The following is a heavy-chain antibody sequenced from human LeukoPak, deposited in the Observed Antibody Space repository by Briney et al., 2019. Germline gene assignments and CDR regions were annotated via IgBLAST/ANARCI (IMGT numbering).Heavy chain of an antibody. D-gene: IGHD2-21*01. J-gene: IGHJ4*02. CDR1: GGSISSYY. CDR2: IYTSGST. CDR3: ARNGKLTGSITFQTHFDY. Sequence: SETLSLTCTVSGGSISSYYWSWIRQPAGKGLEWIGRIYTSGSTNYNPSLKSRVTMSVDTSKNQFSLKLSSVTAADTAVYYCARNGKLTGSITFQTHFDYWGQGTLVTVSS. V-gene: IGHV4-4*07.